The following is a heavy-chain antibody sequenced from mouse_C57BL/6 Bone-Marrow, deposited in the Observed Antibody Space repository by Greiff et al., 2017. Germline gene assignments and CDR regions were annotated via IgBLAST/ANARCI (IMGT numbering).Heavy chain of an antibody. Sequence: DVKLVESEGGLVQPGSSMKLSCTASGFTFSDYYMAWVRQVPEKGLEWVANINYDGSSTYYLDSLKSRFIISRDNAKNILYLQMSSLKSEDTATYYCARDWGSHWYFDVWGTGTTVTVSS. CDR1: GFTFSDYY. CDR3: ARDWGSHWYFDV. D-gene: IGHD1-1*02. V-gene: IGHV5-16*01. CDR2: INYDGSST. J-gene: IGHJ1*03.